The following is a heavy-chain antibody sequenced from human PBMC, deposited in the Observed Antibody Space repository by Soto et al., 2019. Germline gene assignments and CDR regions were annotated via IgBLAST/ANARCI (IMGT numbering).Heavy chain of an antibody. CDR2: MNPNSGNT. J-gene: IGHJ4*02. V-gene: IGHV1-8*01. CDR1: GYTFTSYD. Sequence: GASVKVSCKASGYTFTSYDINWVQQATGQGLEWMGWMNPNSGNTGYAQKFQGRVTMTRNTSISTAYMELSSLRSEDTAVYYCARGGKYYYGSGSYYKPIDYWGQGTLVTVS. CDR3: ARGGKYYYGSGSYYKPIDY. D-gene: IGHD3-10*01.